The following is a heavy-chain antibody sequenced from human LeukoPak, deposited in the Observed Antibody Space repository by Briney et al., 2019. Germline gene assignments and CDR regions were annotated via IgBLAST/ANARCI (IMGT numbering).Heavy chain of an antibody. CDR1: GFTFSSYW. CDR3: ARTGVLRVLEWLLGDYYFDY. V-gene: IGHV3-7*01. Sequence: QAGGSLRLSCAASGFTFSSYWMSWVRQAPGKGLEWVANIKQDGSEKYYVDSVEGRFTISRDNAKNSLYLQMNSLRAEDTAVYYCARTGVLRVLEWLLGDYYFDYWGQGTLVTVSS. CDR2: IKQDGSEK. D-gene: IGHD3-3*01. J-gene: IGHJ4*02.